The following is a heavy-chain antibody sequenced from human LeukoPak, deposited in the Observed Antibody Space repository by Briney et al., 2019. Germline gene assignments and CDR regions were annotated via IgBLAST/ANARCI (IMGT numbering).Heavy chain of an antibody. D-gene: IGHD3-10*01. CDR1: GDSVSSNSAA. J-gene: IGHJ4*02. V-gene: IGHV6-1*01. CDR3: EKQILVGGVIISYFDY. Sequence: SQTLSLTCAISGDSVSSNSAAWNWIRQSPSRGLEWLGRTYYRSKWYNDYAVSVKSRITINPDTSKNQFSLQLNSVTPEDTAVYYCEKQILVGGVIISYFDYGGRGTLVTVSS. CDR2: TYYRSKWYN.